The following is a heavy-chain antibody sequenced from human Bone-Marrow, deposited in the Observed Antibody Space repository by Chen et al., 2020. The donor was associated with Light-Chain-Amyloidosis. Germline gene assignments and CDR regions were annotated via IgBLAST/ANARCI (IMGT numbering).Heavy chain of an antibody. Sequence: GGGLVQPGGSLRLSCAASGFTFSDYWMHWVRQAPGKGLVWVSRIKGDGNDISYADSVKGRFTISRDNAKNTLYLQVNSLSAEDTATYYCARIPPATPGTGIDYGGQGAMVTVSS. CDR1: GFTFSDYW. V-gene: IGHV3-74*01. CDR2: IKGDGNDI. J-gene: IGHJ4*02. D-gene: IGHD6-13*01. CDR3: ARIPPATPGTGIDY.